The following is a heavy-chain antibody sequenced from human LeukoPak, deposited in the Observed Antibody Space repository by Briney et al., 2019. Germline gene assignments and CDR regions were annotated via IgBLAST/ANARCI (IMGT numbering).Heavy chain of an antibody. CDR1: GGSISSGSYY. J-gene: IGHJ4*02. D-gene: IGHD6-13*01. CDR3: ARARSSWYGALFGY. Sequence: SQTLSLTCTVSGGSISSGSYYWSWIRQPAGKGLEWIGRIYTSGSTNYNPSLKSRVTISVDTSKNQFSLKLSSVTAADTAVYYCARARSSWYGALFGYWGQGTLVTVSS. V-gene: IGHV4-61*02. CDR2: IYTSGST.